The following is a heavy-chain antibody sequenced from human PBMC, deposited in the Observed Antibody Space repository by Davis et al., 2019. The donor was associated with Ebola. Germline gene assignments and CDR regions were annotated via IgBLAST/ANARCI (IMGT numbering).Heavy chain of an antibody. CDR3: ASFHDYVWGSYSDY. CDR2: IDYTANS. J-gene: IGHJ4*02. Sequence: SETLSLTCTVSGGSISSYYWTWIRRPPGRGLEWIGYIDYTANSKFSSSLKSRVTMSVDTSKNQFSLKLSSVTAADTAVYYCASFHDYVWGSYSDYWGQGTLVTVSS. D-gene: IGHD3-16*01. V-gene: IGHV4-59*12. CDR1: GGSISSYY.